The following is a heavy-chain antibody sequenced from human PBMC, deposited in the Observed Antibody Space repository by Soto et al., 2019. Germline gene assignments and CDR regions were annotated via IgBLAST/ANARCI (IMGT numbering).Heavy chain of an antibody. V-gene: IGHV3-30*18. CDR3: AKDSRSGGWKYYYCGMDV. CDR2: ISYDGSNK. CDR1: GFTFSSYG. Sequence: QVQLVESGGGVVQPGRSLRLSCAASGFTFSSYGMHWVRQAPGKGLEWVAVISYDGSNKYYEDSVKGRFTISRDNSKNTRYLQMNSRRAEDTAVYYCAKDSRSGGWKYYYCGMDVWGQGTTVTVSS. D-gene: IGHD6-19*01. J-gene: IGHJ6*02.